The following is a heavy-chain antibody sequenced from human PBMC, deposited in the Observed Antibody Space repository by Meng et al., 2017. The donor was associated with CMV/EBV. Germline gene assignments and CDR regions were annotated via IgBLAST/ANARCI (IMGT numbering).Heavy chain of an antibody. CDR2: IYYSGST. J-gene: IGHJ6*02. Sequence: SETLSLTCTVSGGSISSSSYYWGWIRQPPGKGLEWIGSIYYSGSTYYNPSLKSRVTISVDTSKNQFSLKLSSVTAADTAVYYCACGLYYYYGMDVWGQGTTVTVSS. CDR3: ACGLYYYYGMDV. V-gene: IGHV4-39*01. CDR1: GGSISSSSYY. D-gene: IGHD1-26*01.